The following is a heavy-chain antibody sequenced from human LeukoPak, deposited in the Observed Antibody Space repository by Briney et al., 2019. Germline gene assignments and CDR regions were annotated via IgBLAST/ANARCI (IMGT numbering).Heavy chain of an antibody. CDR3: ARHGPAAAGNKETGSDY. J-gene: IGHJ4*02. CDR1: GDSISSSSYY. D-gene: IGHD6-13*01. CDR2: IYYSGST. Sequence: PSETLSLTCTVSGDSISSSSYYWGWIRQPPGKGLEWIGSIYYSGSTYYNPSLKSRVTISVDTSKNQFSLKLSSVTAADTAVYYCARHGPAAAGNKETGSDYWGQGTLVTVSS. V-gene: IGHV4-39*01.